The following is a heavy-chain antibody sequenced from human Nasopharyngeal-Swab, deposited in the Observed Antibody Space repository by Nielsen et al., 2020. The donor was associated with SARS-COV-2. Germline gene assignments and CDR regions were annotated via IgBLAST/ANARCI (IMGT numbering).Heavy chain of an antibody. Sequence: WIRQPPGKGLEWIGEINHSGSTNYNPSLKSRVTISVDTSKNQFSLKLSSVTAADTAVYYCAREAGLLVQGVSVGRWFDPWGRGTLVTVSS. CDR3: AREAGLLVQGVSVGRWFDP. CDR2: INHSGST. V-gene: IGHV4-34*01. J-gene: IGHJ5*02. D-gene: IGHD3-10*01.